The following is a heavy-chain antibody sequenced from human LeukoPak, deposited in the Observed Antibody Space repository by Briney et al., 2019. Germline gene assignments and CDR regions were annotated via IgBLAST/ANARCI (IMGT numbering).Heavy chain of an antibody. Sequence: EASVKVSCKASGYTFTGYYIHWVRQAPGQGLEWMGWINPNSGGTNYARKFQGRVTMTRDTSISTAYMELSRLRSDDTAVYYCARVAILSASYYYYYMDVWGKGTTVTVSS. CDR3: ARVAILSASYYYYYMDV. V-gene: IGHV1-2*02. CDR2: INPNSGGT. CDR1: GYTFTGYY. D-gene: IGHD2-15*01. J-gene: IGHJ6*03.